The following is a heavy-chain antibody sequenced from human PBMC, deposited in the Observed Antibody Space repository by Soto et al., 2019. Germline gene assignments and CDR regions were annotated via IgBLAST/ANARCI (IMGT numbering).Heavy chain of an antibody. CDR1: GRTFSSYA. CDR2: IIPIFGTA. Sequence: QVQLVQSGAEVKKPGTSVKVSCKASGRTFSSYAISWVRQAPGQGLEWMGGIIPIFGTANYAQKFQGRVTITADESTSTAYMELSSLRSEDTGVYFCASVDTAMVTMDYWGQGTLVTVSS. J-gene: IGHJ4*02. V-gene: IGHV1-69*01. D-gene: IGHD5-18*01. CDR3: ASVDTAMVTMDY.